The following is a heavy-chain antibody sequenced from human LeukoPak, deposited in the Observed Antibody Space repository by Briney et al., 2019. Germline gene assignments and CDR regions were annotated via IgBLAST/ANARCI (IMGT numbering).Heavy chain of an antibody. CDR2: INHSGST. Sequence: TSETLSLTCAVYGGSFSGYYWSWIRQPPGKGLEWIGEINHSGSTNYNPSLKSRVTISVDTSKNQFSLKLNSVTTADTAVYQCARGGWSIDHWGQGILVTVSA. CDR3: ARGGWSIDH. D-gene: IGHD6-19*01. CDR1: GGSFSGYY. J-gene: IGHJ4*02. V-gene: IGHV4-34*01.